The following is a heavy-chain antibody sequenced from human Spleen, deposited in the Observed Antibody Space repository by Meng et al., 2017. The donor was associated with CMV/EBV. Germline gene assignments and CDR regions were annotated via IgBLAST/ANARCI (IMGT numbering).Heavy chain of an antibody. CDR3: AKYSAVGERLYYFDY. D-gene: IGHD2-21*01. J-gene: IGHJ4*02. Sequence: GESLKISCAASGLTFSSYGMSWGRQAPGKGLEWVSSIGATAGGTYYADSVKGRFAISRDNAKNTLYLQMNSLRAEDTAVYYCAKYSAVGERLYYFDYWGQGTLVTVSS. CDR2: IGATAGGT. V-gene: IGHV3-23*01. CDR1: GLTFSSYG.